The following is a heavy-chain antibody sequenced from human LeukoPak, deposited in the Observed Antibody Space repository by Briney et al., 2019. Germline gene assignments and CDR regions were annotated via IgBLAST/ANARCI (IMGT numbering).Heavy chain of an antibody. J-gene: IGHJ6*04. D-gene: IGHD3-10*01. CDR3: ARDRYYGSGSYYYYYYGMDV. CDR2: IKQDGSEK. CDR1: GFTFSSHW. Sequence: GGSLRLSCAASGFTFSSHWMSWVRQAPGKGLEWVANIKQDGSEKYYVDSVKGRFTISRDNAKNSLYLQMNSLRAEDTAVYYCARDRYYGSGSYYYYYYGMDVWGKGTTVTVSS. V-gene: IGHV3-7*03.